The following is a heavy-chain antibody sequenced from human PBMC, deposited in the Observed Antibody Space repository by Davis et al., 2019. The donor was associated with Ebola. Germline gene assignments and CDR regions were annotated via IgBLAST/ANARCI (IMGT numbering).Heavy chain of an antibody. Sequence: SVKVSCKASGGTFSGYAISWVRQAPGQGLEWMGGIIPIFGTANYAQKFQGRVTITADESTSTAYMELSSLRSEDTAVYYCAKIMSYYYGMDVWGQGTTVTVSS. CDR2: IIPIFGTA. V-gene: IGHV1-69*13. CDR1: GGTFSGYA. J-gene: IGHJ6*02. CDR3: AKIMSYYYGMDV.